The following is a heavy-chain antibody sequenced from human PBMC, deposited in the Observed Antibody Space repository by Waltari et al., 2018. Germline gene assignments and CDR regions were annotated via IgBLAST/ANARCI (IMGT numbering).Heavy chain of an antibody. CDR2: IIPIFGTA. J-gene: IGHJ1*01. CDR3: AVLLGYSSSWYGPRGGYFQH. V-gene: IGHV1-69*01. Sequence: QVQLVQSGAEVKKPGSSVKVSCKASGGTFSSYAISWVRQAPGQGLGWMGGIIPIFGTANYAKKFQGRVTITADESTSTAYMELSSLRSEDTAVYYCAVLLGYSSSWYGPRGGYFQHWGQGTLVTVSS. D-gene: IGHD6-13*01. CDR1: GGTFSSYA.